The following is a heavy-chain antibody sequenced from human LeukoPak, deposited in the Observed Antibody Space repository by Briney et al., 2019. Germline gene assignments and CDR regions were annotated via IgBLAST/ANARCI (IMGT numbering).Heavy chain of an antibody. D-gene: IGHD3-9*01. CDR3: ARHSTYYDILTGYWSTGNDY. Sequence: PSETLSLTCTVSGGSISSYYWSWIRQPPGKGLEWIGNIHNSDSTYNPSLRSRVTISVDTSKNQFSLKLSSVTAADTAVYYCARHSTYYDILTGYWSTGNDYWGQGTLVTVSS. CDR2: IHNSDS. V-gene: IGHV4-59*08. CDR1: GGSISSYY. J-gene: IGHJ4*02.